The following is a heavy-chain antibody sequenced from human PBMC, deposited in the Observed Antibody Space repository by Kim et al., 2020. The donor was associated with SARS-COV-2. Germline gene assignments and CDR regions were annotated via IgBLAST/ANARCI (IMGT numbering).Heavy chain of an antibody. J-gene: IGHJ4*02. CDR2: T. V-gene: IGHV1-24*01. D-gene: IGHD2-15*01. Sequence: TIYAQKFQGRVTMTEDTSTDTAYMELSSLRSEDTAVYYCATEGGSGYLDYWGQGTLVTVSS. CDR3: ATEGGSGYLDY.